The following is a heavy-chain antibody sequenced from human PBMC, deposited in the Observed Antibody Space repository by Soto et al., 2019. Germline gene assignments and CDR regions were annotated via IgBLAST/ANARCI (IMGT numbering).Heavy chain of an antibody. CDR3: ARVGSIVVVPAASFVGRYYFDY. Sequence: SETLSLTCAVYGGSFSGYYWSWIRQPPGKGLEWIGEINHSGSTNYNPSLKSRVTISVDTSKNQFSLKLSSVTAADTAVYYCARVGSIVVVPAASFVGRYYFDYWGQGTLVTVSS. CDR2: INHSGST. V-gene: IGHV4-34*01. CDR1: GGSFSGYY. J-gene: IGHJ4*02. D-gene: IGHD2-2*01.